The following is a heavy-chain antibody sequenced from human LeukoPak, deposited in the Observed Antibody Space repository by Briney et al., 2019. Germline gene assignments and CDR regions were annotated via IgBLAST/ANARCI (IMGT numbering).Heavy chain of an antibody. D-gene: IGHD5-12*01. Sequence: ASVKVSCKASGYTFTGYYLHWVRQAPGQGLEWVGRINPNSGGTNYAQKFQGRVTMTRDTSISTAYRELSRLRSDDTAVYYCARGKGYSDFDYWGQGTLVTVSS. CDR1: GYTFTGYY. CDR3: ARGKGYSDFDY. J-gene: IGHJ4*02. CDR2: INPNSGGT. V-gene: IGHV1-2*06.